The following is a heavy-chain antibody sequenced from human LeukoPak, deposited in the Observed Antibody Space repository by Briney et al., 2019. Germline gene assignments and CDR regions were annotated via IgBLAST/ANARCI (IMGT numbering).Heavy chain of an antibody. J-gene: IGHJ5*02. CDR3: ARAGGDYVWGSYRSNWFDP. Sequence: ASVKVSCKASGYTFTSYGISWVRQAPGQGRDWMGWISAYNGNTNYAQKLQGRVTMTTDTSTSTAYMELRSLRSDDTAVYYCARAGGDYVWGSYRSNWFDPWGQGTLVTVSS. CDR1: GYTFTSYG. V-gene: IGHV1-18*01. D-gene: IGHD3-16*02. CDR2: ISAYNGNT.